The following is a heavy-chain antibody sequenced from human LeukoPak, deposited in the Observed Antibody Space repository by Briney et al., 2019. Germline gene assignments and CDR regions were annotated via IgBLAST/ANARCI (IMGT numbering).Heavy chain of an antibody. CDR2: VYSDGST. CDR1: GLSFSAHY. Sequence: GGSLRLSCAASGLSFSAHYISWVRQTPGKGLEWVSLVYSDGSTYYADSVKARFTISRDNSRNRVYLQMNSLRADDTALYYCAAYYYGSFPPKNFDFWGPGTPVTVSS. D-gene: IGHD3-10*01. V-gene: IGHV3-66*01. J-gene: IGHJ4*02. CDR3: AAYYYGSFPPKNFDF.